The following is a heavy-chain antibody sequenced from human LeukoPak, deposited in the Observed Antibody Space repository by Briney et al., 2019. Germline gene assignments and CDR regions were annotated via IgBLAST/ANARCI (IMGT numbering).Heavy chain of an antibody. D-gene: IGHD2-8*02. V-gene: IGHV1-69*13. CDR1: GGTFSSYA. CDR3: ARAPGGRLLGVYFDY. CDR2: IIPIFGTA. J-gene: IGHJ4*02. Sequence: GASVKVSCKASGGTFSSYATSWVRQAPGQGLEWMGGIIPIFGTANYAQKFQGRVTITADESTSTAYMELSSLRSEDTAVYYCARAPGGRLLGVYFDYWGQGTLVTVSS.